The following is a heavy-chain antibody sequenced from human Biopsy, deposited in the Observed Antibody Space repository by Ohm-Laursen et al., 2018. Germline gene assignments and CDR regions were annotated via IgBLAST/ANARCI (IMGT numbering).Heavy chain of an antibody. J-gene: IGHJ5*01. CDR2: IDVSDYNT. CDR1: GFTFHTYA. Sequence: SLRLPCSASGFTFHTYAMNWVRQAPGKGLEWVAHIDVSDYNTYYADSVRGRFTISRDNSKQMVHLEINSLTADDTAVYYCVKQWGGYNFDSWGQGTLVTVSS. D-gene: IGHD1-14*01. V-gene: IGHV3-23*01. CDR3: VKQWGGYNFDS.